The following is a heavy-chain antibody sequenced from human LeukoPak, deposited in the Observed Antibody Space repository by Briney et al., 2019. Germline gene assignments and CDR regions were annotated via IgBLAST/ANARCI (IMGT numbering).Heavy chain of an antibody. CDR3: AKDGYDYYYYYMDV. CDR1: GSTFSSYA. Sequence: PGGSLRLSCAASGSTFSSYAMSWVRQAPGKGLEWVSAIIGSGGSTYYADSVKGRFTISRDNSKNTLYLQMNILRAEDMAVYYCAKDGYDYYYYYMDVWGKGTTVTVSS. D-gene: IGHD1-1*01. CDR2: IIGSGGST. J-gene: IGHJ6*03. V-gene: IGHV3-23*01.